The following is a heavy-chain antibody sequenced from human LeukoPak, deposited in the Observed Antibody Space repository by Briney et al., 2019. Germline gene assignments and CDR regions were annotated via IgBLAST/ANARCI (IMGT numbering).Heavy chain of an antibody. CDR1: GFTFSSYG. CDR3: AKDKLYGSGSYLDY. V-gene: IGHV3-33*06. D-gene: IGHD3-10*01. CDR2: IWYDGSNK. Sequence: PGGSLRLSCAASGFTFSSYGMHWVRQAPGKGLEWVAVIWYDGSNKYYADSVKGRFTISRDNSKNTLYLQMNSLRAEDTAVYYCAKDKLYGSGSYLDYWGQGTLVTVSS. J-gene: IGHJ4*02.